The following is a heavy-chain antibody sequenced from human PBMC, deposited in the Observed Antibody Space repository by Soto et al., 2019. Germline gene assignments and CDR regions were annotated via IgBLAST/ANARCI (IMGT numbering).Heavy chain of an antibody. Sequence: SETLSLTSTVSGGSISSYYWSWIRQPPGKGLEWIGYIYYSGSTYYNPSLKSRVTISVDTSKNQFSLELSSVTAADTAVYYCARDRLSYDFWSGGRYYYYGMDVWGQGTTVTVSS. CDR2: IYYSGST. J-gene: IGHJ6*02. V-gene: IGHV4-59*12. CDR1: GGSISSYY. CDR3: ARDRLSYDFWSGGRYYYYGMDV. D-gene: IGHD3-3*01.